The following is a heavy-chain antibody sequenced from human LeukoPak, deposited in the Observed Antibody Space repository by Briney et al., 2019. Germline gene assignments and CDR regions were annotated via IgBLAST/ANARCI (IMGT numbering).Heavy chain of an antibody. J-gene: IGHJ4*02. V-gene: IGHV1-24*01. D-gene: IGHD3-10*01. CDR2: FDPEDGET. Sequence: ASVNVSCKVSGYTLTELSMHWVRQAPGKGREWLGGFDPEDGETIYAQKFQGRVTMTEDTSTDTAYMELSSLRSEDTAVYYCATLSGSGSYSAYWGQGTLVTVSS. CDR1: GYTLTELS. CDR3: ATLSGSGSYSAY.